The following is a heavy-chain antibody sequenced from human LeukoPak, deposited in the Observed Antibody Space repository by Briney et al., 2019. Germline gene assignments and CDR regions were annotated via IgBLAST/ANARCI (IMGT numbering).Heavy chain of an antibody. CDR3: ARGTQNRYWSGGRCYSAGY. D-gene: IGHD2-15*01. Sequence: GGSLRLSCAASGFTFSSYSMNWVRQAPGKGLEWVSSISSSSSYIYYADSVKGRFTISRDNAKNSLYLQMNSLRAEDTAVYYCARGTQNRYWSGGRCYSAGYWGQGTLV. J-gene: IGHJ4*02. CDR2: ISSSSSYI. V-gene: IGHV3-21*01. CDR1: GFTFSSYS.